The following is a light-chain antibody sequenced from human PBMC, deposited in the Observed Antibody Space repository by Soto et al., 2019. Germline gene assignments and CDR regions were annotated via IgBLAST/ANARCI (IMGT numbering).Light chain of an antibody. CDR2: EVN. CDR1: NSDIGGYNF. CDR3: FSYRSSTTNG. Sequence: QSVLTQPASVSGSPGQSITISCAGSNSDIGGYNFVSWYQQHPGEAPKIIIFEVNKRPSGISNRFSGSKSGNTASLTISGLQAEDEADYYCFSYRSSTTNGFGSGTKLTVL. V-gene: IGLV2-14*01. J-gene: IGLJ1*01.